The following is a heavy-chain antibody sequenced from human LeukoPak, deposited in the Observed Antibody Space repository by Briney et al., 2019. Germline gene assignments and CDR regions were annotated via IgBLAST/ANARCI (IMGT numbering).Heavy chain of an antibody. CDR1: GFTFSSYG. Sequence: GGSLRLSCAASGFTFSSYGMRWVRQAPGKGLEWVAVIRNDGGSKYYADSVKGRFTISRDNSKNTLYLQMNSLRAEDTAVYYCAKDGTIAAAGLDYWGQGTLVTVSS. J-gene: IGHJ4*02. CDR3: AKDGTIAAAGLDY. D-gene: IGHD6-13*01. V-gene: IGHV3-33*06. CDR2: IRNDGGSK.